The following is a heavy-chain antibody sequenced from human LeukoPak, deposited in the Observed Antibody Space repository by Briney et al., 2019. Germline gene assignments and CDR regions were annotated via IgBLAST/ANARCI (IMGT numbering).Heavy chain of an antibody. CDR3: ARPFLRYSSSWYPNAFDI. CDR2: IYPGDSDT. J-gene: IGHJ3*02. D-gene: IGHD6-13*01. CDR1: GYSFTSYW. Sequence: GESLKISCKGSGYSFTSYWIGWARQMPGKGLEWMGIIYPGDSDTRYSPSFQGQVTISADKSISTAYLQWSSLKASDTAMYYCARPFLRYSSSWYPNAFDIWGQGTMVTVSS. V-gene: IGHV5-51*01.